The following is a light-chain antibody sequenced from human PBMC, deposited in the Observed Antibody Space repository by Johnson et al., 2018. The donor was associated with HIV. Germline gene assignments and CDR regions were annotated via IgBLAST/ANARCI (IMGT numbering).Light chain of an antibody. V-gene: IGLV1-51*02. CDR1: SSNIGNNY. CDR2: ENN. J-gene: IGLJ1*01. Sequence: QSVLTQPPSVSAAPGQKVTISCSGSSSNIGNNYESWYQQLPGTAPKLLIYENNKRPSGIPVRFSGSKSGTSATLSITGLPTGDAADYYCGTWDSSLSAPYGFGTGTKVTVL. CDR3: GTWDSSLSAPYG.